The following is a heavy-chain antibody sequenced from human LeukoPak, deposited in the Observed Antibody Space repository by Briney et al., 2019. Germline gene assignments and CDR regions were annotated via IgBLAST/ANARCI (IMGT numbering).Heavy chain of an antibody. D-gene: IGHD6-6*01. V-gene: IGHV4-39*01. CDR2: IYYSGSA. Sequence: SETLSLTCTVSGGSFNSGTYYWGWIRQPPGKGLEWIGTIYYSGSAYYNPSLKSRVTISVDTSKNQFSLKLSSVTAADTAVYYCARHRSIAAPNDPWGQGTLVTVSS. J-gene: IGHJ5*02. CDR3: ARHRSIAAPNDP. CDR1: GGSFNSGTYY.